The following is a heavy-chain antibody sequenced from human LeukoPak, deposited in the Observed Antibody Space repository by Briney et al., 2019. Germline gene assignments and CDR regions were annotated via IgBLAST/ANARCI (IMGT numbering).Heavy chain of an antibody. Sequence: ASVKVSCKASGYTFTSYGISWVRQAPGQGLEWMGWISAYNGNTNYAQKLQGRVTMTTDTSTSTAYMELRSLRSDDTAVYYCARWCPGIGRMIGSACDMGDKGTMVTVSS. V-gene: IGHV1-18*01. D-gene: IGHD2-21*01. CDR3: ARWCPGIGRMIGSACDM. CDR1: GYTFTSYG. CDR2: ISAYNGNT. J-gene: IGHJ3*02.